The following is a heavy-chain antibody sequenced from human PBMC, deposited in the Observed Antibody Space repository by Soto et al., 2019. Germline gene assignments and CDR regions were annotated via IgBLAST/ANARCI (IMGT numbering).Heavy chain of an antibody. CDR2: ISSSSSTI. CDR1: GFTLGEYN. J-gene: IGHJ3*02. V-gene: IGHV3-48*01. Sequence: EVQLVESGGDLVQPGGSLILSCAASGFTLGEYNMNWVRQAPGKGLEWASYISSSSSTIYYADSVKGRFTISRDDAKNSLYLQMNSLRAEDTAVYYCAGAFDIWGQGTMVTVSS. CDR3: AGAFDI.